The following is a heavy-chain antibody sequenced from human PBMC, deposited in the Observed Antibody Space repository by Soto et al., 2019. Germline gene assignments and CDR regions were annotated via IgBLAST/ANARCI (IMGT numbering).Heavy chain of an antibody. CDR3: PNGNLDDCIAGRCHF. J-gene: IGHJ4*01. V-gene: IGHV3-23*01. CDR2: ITSDGSKT. Sequence: PWWCXRVSCVACGFTFSNNSIKLFRHAPGKGLECISDITSDGSKTHYADSVKGRFTISRDNVEDTLFLQLNNVRGDDTAVYFCPNGNLDDCIAGRCHF. D-gene: IGHD2-21*01. CDR1: GFTFSNNS.